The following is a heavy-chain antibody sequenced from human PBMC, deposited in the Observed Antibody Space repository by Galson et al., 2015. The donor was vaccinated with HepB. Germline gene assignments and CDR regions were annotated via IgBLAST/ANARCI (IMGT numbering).Heavy chain of an antibody. CDR1: GGSFSGHD. CDR2: INHSGST. V-gene: IGHV4-34*01. Sequence: SETLSLTCTVYGGSFSGHDCSWIRQPPGKGLEWIGEINHSGSTNYNSSLKSRLTISGDTSKNQFSLKLSPVTAADTAVYYCAILHPVGSGIYYSYYGMDVWGQGTTVTVSS. D-gene: IGHD3-10*01. CDR3: AILHPVGSGIYYSYYGMDV. J-gene: IGHJ6*02.